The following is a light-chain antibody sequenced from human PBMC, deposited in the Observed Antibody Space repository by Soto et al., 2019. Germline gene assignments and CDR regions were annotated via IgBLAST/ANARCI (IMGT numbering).Light chain of an antibody. CDR2: DVS. CDR3: NSYTSNNTHV. Sequence: SALTQPASVSGSPGQAITISCSGTSSDVGAFNYVSWYQQQPGKAPKLMIYDVSNRPSGVSNRFSGSKSGNTASLTISGLRAEDEADYYCNSYTSNNTHVFGTGTKVTVL. V-gene: IGLV2-14*03. CDR1: SSDVGAFNY. J-gene: IGLJ1*01.